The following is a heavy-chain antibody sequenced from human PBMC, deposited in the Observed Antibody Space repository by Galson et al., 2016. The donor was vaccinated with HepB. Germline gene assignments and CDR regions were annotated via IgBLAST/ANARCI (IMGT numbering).Heavy chain of an antibody. J-gene: IGHJ4*02. Sequence: SLRLSCAASGFTFSVYGMHWARQAPGKGLEWVAVISYDGSKTNYADSVKGRFTVSRDTSKNTLYLQMNSLRPEDTAVYYCAKPGVGFYYSDNSNYYLDSWGQGTLVTVSS. V-gene: IGHV3-30*18. CDR3: AKPGVGFYYSDNSNYYLDS. CDR2: ISYDGSKT. CDR1: GFTFSVYG. D-gene: IGHD3-22*01.